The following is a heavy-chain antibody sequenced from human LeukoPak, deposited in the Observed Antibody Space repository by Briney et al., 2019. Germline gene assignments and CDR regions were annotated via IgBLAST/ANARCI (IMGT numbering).Heavy chain of an antibody. CDR3: ARRVEGWDYVWGSPLYYFDY. V-gene: IGHV4-59*08. J-gene: IGHJ4*02. CDR2: LYYSRNT. D-gene: IGHD3-16*01. Sequence: PSETLSLTCTVSGGSIGDCYWSWIREPPGKGLEWIGYLYYSRNTNYSPSLKSRVTISADTSKNQFSLKLSSVTAADTAVYYCARRVEGWDYVWGSPLYYFDYWGQGTLVTVSS. CDR1: GGSIGDCY.